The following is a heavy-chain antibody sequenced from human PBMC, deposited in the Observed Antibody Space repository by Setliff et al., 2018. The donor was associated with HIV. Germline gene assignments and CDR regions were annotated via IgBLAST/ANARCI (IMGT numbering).Heavy chain of an antibody. V-gene: IGHV4-61*09. CDR1: GDSISSANYF. J-gene: IGHJ4*02. CDR2: IYTGGSP. CDR3: ARVGGFFGEARPPPDY. D-gene: IGHD3-10*01. Sequence: NPSETLSLTCTVSGDSISSANYFWNWIRQPAGKGLEWIGHIYTGGSPNYNPSLMSRVTISIDTSKDQLSLKLNSVTAADTAVYYCARVGGFFGEARPPPDYWGQGALVTVSS.